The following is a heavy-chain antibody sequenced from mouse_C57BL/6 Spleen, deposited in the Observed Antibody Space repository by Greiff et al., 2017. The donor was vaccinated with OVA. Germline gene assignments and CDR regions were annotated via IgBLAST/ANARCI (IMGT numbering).Heavy chain of an antibody. CDR1: GYTFTGYW. CDR2: ILPGSGST. V-gene: IGHV1-9*01. J-gene: IGHJ3*01. Sequence: VQLQQSGAELMKPGASVKLSCKATGYTFTGYWIEWVKQRPGHGLEWIGEILPGSGSTNYNEKFKGKATFTADTSSNTAYMQLSSLTTEDSAIYYCASGGAIYYDYGRFAYWGQGTLVTVSA. D-gene: IGHD2-4*01. CDR3: ASGGAIYYDYGRFAY.